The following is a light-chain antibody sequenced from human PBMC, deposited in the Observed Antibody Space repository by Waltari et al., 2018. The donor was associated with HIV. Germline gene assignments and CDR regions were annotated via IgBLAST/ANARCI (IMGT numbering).Light chain of an antibody. CDR3: ASWDDILSSVI. CDR2: KTN. V-gene: IGLV1-47*01. CDR1: RTNIGSNF. Sequence: QSVLTQPPSASGTPGQRVTISCSGGRTNIGSNFVYWYHPLPGTAPKPPLSKTNQRPSGVPDRFAGSKSGSLASLTISGLRSEDEAVYYCASWDDILSSVIFGGGTKVTVL. J-gene: IGLJ2*01.